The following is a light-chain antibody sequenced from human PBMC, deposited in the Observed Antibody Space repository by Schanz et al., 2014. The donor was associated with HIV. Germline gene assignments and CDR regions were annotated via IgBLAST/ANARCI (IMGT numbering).Light chain of an antibody. V-gene: IGLV1-40*01. CDR1: SSNIGAGFD. CDR2: DNT. CDR3: GTWDSTLSEVV. Sequence: QSLLTQPPSASGTPGQRVTISCSGSSSNIGAGFDVHWYQLLPGTAPKLLIFDNTNRPSWVPDRFSGSKTGTSATLAITGLQTGDEAEYYCGTWDSTLSEVVFGGGTKLTVL. J-gene: IGLJ2*01.